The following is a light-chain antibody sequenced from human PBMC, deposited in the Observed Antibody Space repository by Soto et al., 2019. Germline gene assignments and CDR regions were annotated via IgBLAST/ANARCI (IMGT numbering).Light chain of an antibody. CDR1: SSDVGVYKY. CDR3: GSYAGDYTVV. V-gene: IGLV2-11*01. J-gene: IGLJ1*01. Sequence: QSALIQPRSVSGSPGQSVTISCTGTSSDVGVYKYVSWYRQHPGKAPKLMIYDVITRPSGVPDRFSGSKSGNTASLTISGLQSEDEAEYYCGSYAGDYTVVFGTGTKVTVL. CDR2: DVI.